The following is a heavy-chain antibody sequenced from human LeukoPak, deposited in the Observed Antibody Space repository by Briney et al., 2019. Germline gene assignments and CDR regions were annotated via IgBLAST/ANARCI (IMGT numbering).Heavy chain of an antibody. CDR1: GFTFSRYA. Sequence: QTGGSLRLSCSASGFTFSRYAMHWVRQAPGKGLEYVSAISSNGGSTYYADSVKGRFTISRDNAQNTLFLQMHSLRVEDTAVYFCATDWFGAVNSWGQGTLVTVSP. CDR2: ISSNGGST. J-gene: IGHJ4*02. D-gene: IGHD3-16*01. V-gene: IGHV3-64*04. CDR3: ATDWFGAVNS.